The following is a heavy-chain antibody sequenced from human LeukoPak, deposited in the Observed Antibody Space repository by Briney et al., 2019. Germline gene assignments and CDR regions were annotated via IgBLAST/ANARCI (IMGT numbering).Heavy chain of an antibody. CDR1: GFTFSSYA. CDR3: EVTGRHDAFDI. V-gene: IGHV3-30*01. CDR2: ISYDGSNK. Sequence: GGSLRLSCAASGFTFSSYAMHWVRQAPGKGLEWVAVISYDGSNKYYADSVKGRFTISRDNSKNTLYLQVNSLRAEDTAVYYCEVTGRHDAFDIWGQGTMVTVSS. J-gene: IGHJ3*02. D-gene: IGHD2-21*02.